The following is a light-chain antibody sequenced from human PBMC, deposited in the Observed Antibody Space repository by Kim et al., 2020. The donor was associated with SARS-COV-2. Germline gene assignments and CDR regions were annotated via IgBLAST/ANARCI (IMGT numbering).Light chain of an antibody. J-gene: IGLJ1*01. Sequence: SYELTQPLSVSVALGQTAIITCGGNNIGRKNVHWYQQKPGQAPVLVMYRNSDRPSGIAERFSGSNSGNTDTLTISRAQAGDEADYYCQVGDSGTVFG. V-gene: IGLV3-9*01. CDR1: NIGRKN. CDR2: RNS. CDR3: QVGDSGTV.